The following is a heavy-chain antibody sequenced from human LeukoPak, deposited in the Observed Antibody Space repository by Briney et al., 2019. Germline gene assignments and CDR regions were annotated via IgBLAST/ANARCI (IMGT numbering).Heavy chain of an antibody. J-gene: IGHJ4*02. CDR3: ARVLAAAGHSEFDY. V-gene: IGHV6-1*01. Sequence: SQTLSLTCAISGDSVSSNSAAWNWIRQSPSIGLEWLGRTYYRSKWYNDYAVSVKSLITINPDTSKNQFSLQLNSVTPEDTAVYYCARVLAAAGHSEFDYWGQGTLVTVSS. D-gene: IGHD6-13*01. CDR2: TYYRSKWYN. CDR1: GDSVSSNSAA.